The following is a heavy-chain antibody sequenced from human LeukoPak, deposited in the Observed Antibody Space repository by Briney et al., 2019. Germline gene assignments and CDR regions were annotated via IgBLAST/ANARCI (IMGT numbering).Heavy chain of an antibody. Sequence: ASVKVSCKASGGTFSSYAISWVRQAPGQGLEWMGGIIPIFGTVNYAQKFQGRVTITADESTSTAYMELSSLRSEDTAVYYCAAYGSGGNFDYWGQGTLVTVSS. CDR3: AAYGSGGNFDY. J-gene: IGHJ4*02. CDR1: GGTFSSYA. D-gene: IGHD3-10*01. CDR2: IIPIFGTV. V-gene: IGHV1-69*13.